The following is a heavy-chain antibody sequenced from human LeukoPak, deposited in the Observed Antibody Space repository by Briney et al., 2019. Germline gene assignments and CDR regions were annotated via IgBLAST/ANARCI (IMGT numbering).Heavy chain of an antibody. CDR2: ISSSGSTI. CDR3: ARDIVVGIAVAGDQDRFDP. V-gene: IGHV3-48*04. D-gene: IGHD6-19*01. Sequence: GGSLRLSCAASGFTFSSYSMNWVRQAPGKGLEWVSYISSSGSTIYYADSVKGRFTISRDNAKNSLYLQMNSLRAEDTAVYYCARDIVVGIAVAGDQDRFDPWGQGTLVTVSS. CDR1: GFTFSSYS. J-gene: IGHJ5*02.